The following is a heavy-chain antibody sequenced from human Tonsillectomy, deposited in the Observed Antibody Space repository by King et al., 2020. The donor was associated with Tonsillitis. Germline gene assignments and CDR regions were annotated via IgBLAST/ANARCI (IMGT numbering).Heavy chain of an antibody. CDR3: TSVIDY. V-gene: IGHV3-30*04. J-gene: IGHJ4*02. CDR1: GFIFSRFA. Sequence: VQLVESGGGVVQPGRSLRLSCPASGFIFSRFAMHWVRQAPGKGLEWVASIKYDGSEKYYADSVKGRFTISRDNVEHTVHLQMNSLTTEDTAIYSCTSVIDYWGQGTLVIVSS. CDR2: IKYDGSEK.